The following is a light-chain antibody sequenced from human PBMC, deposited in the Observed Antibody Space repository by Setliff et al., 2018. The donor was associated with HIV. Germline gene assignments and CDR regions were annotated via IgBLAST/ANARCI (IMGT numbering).Light chain of an antibody. CDR2: KDS. CDR3: QSADSSGTYV. J-gene: IGLJ1*01. CDR1: ALPKQY. Sequence: SYELTQTPSVSVSPGQTARITCSGDALPKQYAYWYQQKPGQAPVVVIYKDSERPSGIPERFSGSSSGTTVTLTISGAQAEDEADYYCQSADSSGTYVFGTGTKVTVL. V-gene: IGLV3-25*03.